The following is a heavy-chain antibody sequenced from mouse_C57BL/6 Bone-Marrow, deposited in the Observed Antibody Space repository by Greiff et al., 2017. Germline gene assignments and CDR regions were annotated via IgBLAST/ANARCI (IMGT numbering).Heavy chain of an antibody. CDR2: IYPGDGDT. J-gene: IGHJ3*01. D-gene: IGHD2-4*01. CDR3: ARSWVYDYDGWFAY. V-gene: IGHV1-80*01. Sequence: QVQLQQSGAELVKPGASVKISCKASGYAFSSYWMNWVKQRPGKGLEWIGQIYPGDGDTNYNGKFKGKATLTADKSSSTAYMQLSSLTSEDSAVYFCARSWVYDYDGWFAYWGQGTLVTVSA. CDR1: GYAFSSYW.